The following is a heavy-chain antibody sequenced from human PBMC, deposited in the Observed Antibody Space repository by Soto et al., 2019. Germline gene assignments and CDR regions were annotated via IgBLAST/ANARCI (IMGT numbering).Heavy chain of an antibody. CDR3: ATDLLTAVAGEEGY. Sequence: ASVKVSCKVSGHTLSDFSMHWVRQALGRGLEWMGGFDPEDGDPIYAQNFQGRVTMTEDSSTDTAYMELSSLGSEDTAMYYCATDLLTAVAGEEGYWGQGTLVTVSS. J-gene: IGHJ4*02. CDR2: FDPEDGDP. D-gene: IGHD6-19*01. CDR1: GHTLSDFS. V-gene: IGHV1-24*01.